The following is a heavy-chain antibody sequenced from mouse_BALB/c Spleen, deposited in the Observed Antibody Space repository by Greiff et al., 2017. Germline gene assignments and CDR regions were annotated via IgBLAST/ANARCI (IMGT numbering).Heavy chain of an antibody. Sequence: QVQLQQPGAELVKPGTSVKLSCKASGYNFTSYWINWVKLRPGQGLEWIGDIYPGSGSTNYNEKFKSKATLTVDTSSSTAYMQLSSLASEDSALYYCARGGYYGNTWFAYWGQGTLVTVSA. CDR2: IYPGSGST. CDR1: GYNFTSYW. D-gene: IGHD1-1*01. V-gene: IGHV1-55*01. J-gene: IGHJ3*01. CDR3: ARGGYYGNTWFAY.